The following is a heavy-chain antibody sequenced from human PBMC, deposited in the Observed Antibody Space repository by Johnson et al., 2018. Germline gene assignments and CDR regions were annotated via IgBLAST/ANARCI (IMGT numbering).Heavy chain of an antibody. Sequence: QVQLVESGAEVKKPGASGKVSCKASGYTLTSYDINWVRQATGPGLEWVGWMHPNSDHTGSAQKLPGRVTMTRNTSISTAYMELSSLKSENTAVYYLAREGYGDKESFDIGGQGTMVTVSS. CDR2: MHPNSDHT. CDR1: GYTLTSYD. CDR3: AREGYGDKESFDI. D-gene: IGHD4-17*01. J-gene: IGHJ3*02. V-gene: IGHV1-8*01.